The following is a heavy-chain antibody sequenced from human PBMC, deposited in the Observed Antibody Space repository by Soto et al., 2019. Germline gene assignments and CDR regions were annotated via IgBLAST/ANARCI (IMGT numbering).Heavy chain of an antibody. J-gene: IGHJ4*02. D-gene: IGHD6-19*01. Sequence: QVQLVQSGAEVKKPGASVTVSCKDSGYTFTSYAMQWVRQAPGQRLEWMGWINAGNGNTKYSQKFQGRVTITSDTSAGTDYMELSSLRSEDTAVYYCARDLGGWTDYCGQGILVTVSS. CDR3: ARDLGGWTDY. CDR2: INAGNGNT. V-gene: IGHV1-3*01. CDR1: GYTFTSYA.